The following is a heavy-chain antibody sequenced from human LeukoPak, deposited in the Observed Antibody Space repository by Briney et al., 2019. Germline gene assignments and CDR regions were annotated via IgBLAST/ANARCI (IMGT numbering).Heavy chain of an antibody. CDR2: FSASDGSR. J-gene: IGHJ4*02. CDR1: GFSFSSYG. CDR3: PKTTCGFDY. D-gene: IGHD4-11*01. Sequence: PGGSLRLSCEASGFSFSSYGMSWVRQAPGEGLEWVSGFSASDGSRYYADSVKGRFTISRDNSKNTLYLQMNSLRAEDTAVYYSPKTTCGFDYWGQGSLVNVSS. V-gene: IGHV3-23*01.